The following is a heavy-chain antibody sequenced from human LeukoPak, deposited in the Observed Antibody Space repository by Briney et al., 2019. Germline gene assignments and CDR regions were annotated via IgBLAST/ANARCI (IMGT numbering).Heavy chain of an antibody. CDR1: GGSFSGYY. Sequence: SETLSLTCAVYGGSFSGYYWSWIRQPPGKGLEWIGEINHSGSTNYNPSLKGRVTISVDTSKNQFSLKLSSVTAADTAVYYCARGRKPRGAARGYYFDYWGQGTLVTVSS. J-gene: IGHJ4*02. CDR2: INHSGST. D-gene: IGHD6-6*01. V-gene: IGHV4-34*01. CDR3: ARGRKPRGAARGYYFDY.